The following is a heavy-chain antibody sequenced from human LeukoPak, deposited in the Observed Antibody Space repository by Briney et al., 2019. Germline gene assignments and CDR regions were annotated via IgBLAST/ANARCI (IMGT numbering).Heavy chain of an antibody. D-gene: IGHD3-10*01. CDR1: GFTFSSYS. CDR2: ISSSSSTI. V-gene: IGHV3-48*01. J-gene: IGHJ4*02. CDR3: AKARSKRRGSGTFDY. Sequence: PGGSLRLSCAASGFTFSSYSTNWVRQAPGKGLEWVSYISSSSSTIYYADSVKGRFTISRDNSKNTLYLQMNSLRAEDTAVYYCAKARSKRRGSGTFDYWGQGTLVTVSS.